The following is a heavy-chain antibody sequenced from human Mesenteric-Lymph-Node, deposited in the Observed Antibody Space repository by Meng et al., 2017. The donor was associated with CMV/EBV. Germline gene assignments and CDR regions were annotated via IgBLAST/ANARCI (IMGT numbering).Heavy chain of an antibody. Sequence: GESLKISCAASGFTFSSYAMSWVRQAPGKGLEWVSAISGSGSSTYYADSVKGRFTISRDDSKNTLYLQMNSLRAEDTAVYYCAKDGKQWMVDCYYYYGMDVWGQGTTVTVSS. J-gene: IGHJ6*02. CDR1: GFTFSSYA. D-gene: IGHD6-19*01. CDR3: AKDGKQWMVDCYYYYGMDV. V-gene: IGHV3-23*01. CDR2: ISGSGSST.